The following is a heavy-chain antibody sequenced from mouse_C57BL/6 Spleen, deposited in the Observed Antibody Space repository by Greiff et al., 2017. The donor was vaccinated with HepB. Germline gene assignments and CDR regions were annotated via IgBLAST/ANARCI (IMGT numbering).Heavy chain of an antibody. V-gene: IGHV3-6*01. CDR2: ISYDGSN. J-gene: IGHJ4*01. CDR1: GYSITSGYY. CDR3: ARDLTTVSYAMDY. D-gene: IGHD1-1*01. Sequence: VQLKESGPGLVKPSQSLSLTCSVTGYSITSGYYWNWIRQFPGNKLEWMGYISYDGSNNYNPSLNNRISITRDTSKNQFFLKLNSVTTEDTATYYCARDLTTVSYAMDYWGQGTSVTVSS.